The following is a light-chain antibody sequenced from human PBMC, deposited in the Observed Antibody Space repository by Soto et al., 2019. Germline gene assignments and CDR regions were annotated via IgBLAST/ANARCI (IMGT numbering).Light chain of an antibody. Sequence: DIQMTQSPSSLSASVGDRVTITCRARQGITYYLAWYQQKPGKVPKLLIYAASTLQSRVQSRFSGGGSGADFTLTISRLQPEDVATYYCQNYNSAPLTFGGGTKVEIK. CDR3: QNYNSAPLT. V-gene: IGKV1-27*01. J-gene: IGKJ4*01. CDR2: AAS. CDR1: QGITYY.